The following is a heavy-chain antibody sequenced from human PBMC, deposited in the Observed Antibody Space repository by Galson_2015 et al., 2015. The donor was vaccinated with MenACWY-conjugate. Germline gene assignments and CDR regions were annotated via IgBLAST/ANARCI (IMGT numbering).Heavy chain of an antibody. CDR3: AREPTFTRMDY. Sequence: SETLSLTCTVSGGSISSSSYYWGWIRQPPGKGLEWIGSIYYSGSTYYNPSLKSRVTISVDTSKNQFSLKLSSVTAADTAVYYCAREPTFTRMDYWGQGTLVTVSS. J-gene: IGHJ4*02. V-gene: IGHV4-39*07. D-gene: IGHD3-16*01. CDR2: IYYSGST. CDR1: GGSISSSSYY.